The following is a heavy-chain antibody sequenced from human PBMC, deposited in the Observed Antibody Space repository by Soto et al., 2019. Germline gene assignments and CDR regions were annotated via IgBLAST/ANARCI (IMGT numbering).Heavy chain of an antibody. CDR3: AREGGTMVRGARRYYYYYMDV. D-gene: IGHD3-10*01. Sequence: GGSLRLSCAASGFTVSSNYMSWVRQAPGKGLEWVSVIYSGGSTYYADSVKGRFTIPRHNSKNTLYLQMNSLRAEDTAVYYCAREGGTMVRGARRYYYYYMDVWGKGTTVTVSS. V-gene: IGHV3-53*04. J-gene: IGHJ6*03. CDR1: GFTVSSNY. CDR2: IYSGGST.